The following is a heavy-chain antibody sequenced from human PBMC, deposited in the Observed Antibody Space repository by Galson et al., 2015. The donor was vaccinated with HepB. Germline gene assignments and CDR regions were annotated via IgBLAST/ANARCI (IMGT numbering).Heavy chain of an antibody. CDR1: GYSFATSW. CDR3: ARVLYNSDRYTDS. Sequence: QSGAEVKKPGESLKIFCQASGYSFATSWIGWVRQKPGRGLEWTGTIYPGDSDVRYSPSFQGRVTISADKSTSTAYLQWSSLKASDTAIYFCARVLYNSDRYTDSWGQGTLVTVPS. D-gene: IGHD6-19*01. J-gene: IGHJ5*01. CDR2: IYPGDSDV. V-gene: IGHV5-51*01.